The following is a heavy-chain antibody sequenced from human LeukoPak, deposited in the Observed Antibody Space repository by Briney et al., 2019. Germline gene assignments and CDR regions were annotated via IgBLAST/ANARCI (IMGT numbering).Heavy chain of an antibody. CDR1: GVSVSSYF. CDR3: ARGRDPLEPLDY. J-gene: IGHJ4*03. CDR2: IYYSGST. Sequence: SETLSLTCTVSGVSVSSYFWTWIRQPPGKGLEWIGYIYYSGSTNYNPSVKSRFTISLDNSKNHFSLRLSTVTAAETAVYYCARGRDPLEPLDYWGHGKLGTVSS. V-gene: IGHV4-59*08. D-gene: IGHD1-1*01.